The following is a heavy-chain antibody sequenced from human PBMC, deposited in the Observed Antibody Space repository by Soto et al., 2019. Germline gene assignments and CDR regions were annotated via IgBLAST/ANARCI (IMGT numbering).Heavy chain of an antibody. CDR2: IYYSGST. CDR3: ARQFRGKGYSRRYMDV. J-gene: IGHJ6*03. V-gene: IGHV4-39*01. D-gene: IGHD2-15*01. CDR1: GGSISSSSYY. Sequence: LLQLPETLSLTCTVSGGSISSSSYYWGWIRQPPGKGLEWIGSIYYSGSTYYNPSLKSRVTISVDTSKNQFSLKLSSVTAADTAVYYCARQFRGKGYSRRYMDVWGKGTTVTVSS.